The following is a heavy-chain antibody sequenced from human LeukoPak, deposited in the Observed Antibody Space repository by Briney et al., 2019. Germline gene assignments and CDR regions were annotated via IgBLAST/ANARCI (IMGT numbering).Heavy chain of an antibody. CDR1: GYSFSSYW. V-gene: IGHV5-51*01. J-gene: IGHJ4*02. D-gene: IGHD1-1*01. CDR2: IYPDDSDT. Sequence: GESLKISCKGSGYSFSSYWNAWVRQLPGKGLEWMGVIYPDDSDTRYSPSFQGLVTISGDKSISTAYVQWSSLEASDTAIYYCARATTGIRTIDYWGQGTLVTVSS. CDR3: ARATTGIRTIDY.